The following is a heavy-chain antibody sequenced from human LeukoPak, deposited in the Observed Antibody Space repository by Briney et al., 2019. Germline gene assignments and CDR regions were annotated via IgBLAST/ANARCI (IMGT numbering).Heavy chain of an antibody. CDR1: GYTFTSYY. Sequence: ASVKVSCKASGYTFTSYYMHWVRQAPGQGLEWMGIINPSGGSTSYAQKFQGRVTMTRDTSTSTVYMELSSLRSEDTAVYYCARETYDYVWGSYRPRGGMDVWGRGTTVTVSS. V-gene: IGHV1-46*01. J-gene: IGHJ6*02. D-gene: IGHD3-16*02. CDR3: ARETYDYVWGSYRPRGGMDV. CDR2: INPSGGST.